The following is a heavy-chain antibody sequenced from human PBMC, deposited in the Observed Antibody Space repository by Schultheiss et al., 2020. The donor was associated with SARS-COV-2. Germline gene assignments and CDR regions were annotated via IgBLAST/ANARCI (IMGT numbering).Heavy chain of an antibody. CDR1: GFTFSSYA. CDR3: AREGLGGTTYYYDS. J-gene: IGHJ4*02. CDR2: IWYDGSNK. V-gene: IGHV3-33*08. D-gene: IGHD3-22*01. Sequence: GGSLRLSCAASGFTFSSYAMSWVRQAPGKGLEWVAVIWYDGSNKYYADSVKGRFTISRDNSKNTLYLQMNSLRAEDTAVYYCAREGLGGTTYYYDSWGQGTLVTVSS.